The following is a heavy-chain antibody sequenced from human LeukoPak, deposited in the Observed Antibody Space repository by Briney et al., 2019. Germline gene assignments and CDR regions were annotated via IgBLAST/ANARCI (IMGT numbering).Heavy chain of an antibody. CDR2: IYSGGST. D-gene: IGHD3-3*01. Sequence: GGSLRLSCAASGFTVSSNYMSWFRQAPGKGLEGVSIIYSGGSTVYADSVKARFTISRDTSKKTLYLQMNSLRAEDTAVYYCARDRPPAGPGFWSGHFDYWGQGTLVTVSS. J-gene: IGHJ4*02. CDR3: ARDRPPAGPGFWSGHFDY. CDR1: GFTVSSNY. V-gene: IGHV3-53*01.